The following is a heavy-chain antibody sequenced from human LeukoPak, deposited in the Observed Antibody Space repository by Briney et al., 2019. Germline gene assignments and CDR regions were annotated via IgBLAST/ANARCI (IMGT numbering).Heavy chain of an antibody. D-gene: IGHD3-16*01. V-gene: IGHV1-18*04. CDR1: GYTFTGYY. J-gene: IGHJ4*02. CDR2: ISGYNANT. Sequence: ASVKVSCKASGYTFTGYYMHWVRQAPGQGLEWMGWISGYNANTNYVQKFQGRVTMTTDTSTHTAYMELRRLRSDDTAVYYCARGSHRLYDYVWGTYESKDYWGQGTLVTVSS. CDR3: ARGSHRLYDYVWGTYESKDY.